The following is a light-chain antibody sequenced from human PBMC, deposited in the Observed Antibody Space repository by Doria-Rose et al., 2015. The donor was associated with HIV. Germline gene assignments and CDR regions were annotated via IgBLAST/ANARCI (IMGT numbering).Light chain of an antibody. CDR3: QQYYLTSS. CDR2: WAS. J-gene: IGKJ1*01. V-gene: IGKV4-1*01. Sequence: TQEPDSLTVSLGERATINCMSSQSVLYSSKNKNFLAWYQQKTGQPPKLLIYWASTRGSGVPDRFSGSGSGTNFTLTINSLQAEDVAIYYCQQYYLTSSFGQGTKVEV. CDR1: QSVLYSSKNKNF.